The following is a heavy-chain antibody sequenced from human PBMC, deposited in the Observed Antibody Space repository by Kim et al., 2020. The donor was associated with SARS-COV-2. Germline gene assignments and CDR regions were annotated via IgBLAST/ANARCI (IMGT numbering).Heavy chain of an antibody. CDR1: GFIFSYDA. D-gene: IGHD4-17*01. CDR3: VRFYGRSTFYY. V-gene: IGHV3-48*03. CDR2: ISDDGDTT. Sequence: GGSLRLSCVASGFIFSYDAMTWVRQAPGKGLEWISDISDDGDTTYYADSVKGRFTISRDNARNSVYLQMSSLRAEDTAVYYCVRFYGRSTFYYWGQGALVTVSS. J-gene: IGHJ4*02.